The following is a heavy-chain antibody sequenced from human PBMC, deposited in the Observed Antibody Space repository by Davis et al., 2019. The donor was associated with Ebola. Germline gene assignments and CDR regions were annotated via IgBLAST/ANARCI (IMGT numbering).Heavy chain of an antibody. CDR3: ARDQEPSSITIFGVAVDY. V-gene: IGHV3-30*03. Sequence: GGSLRLSCAASGFTFSSYSMNWVRQAPGKGLEWVAVISYDGSNKYYADSVKGRFTISRDNSKNTLYLQMNSLRAEDTAVYYCARDQEPSSITIFGVAVDYWGQGTLVTVSS. D-gene: IGHD3-3*01. CDR1: GFTFSSYS. CDR2: ISYDGSNK. J-gene: IGHJ4*02.